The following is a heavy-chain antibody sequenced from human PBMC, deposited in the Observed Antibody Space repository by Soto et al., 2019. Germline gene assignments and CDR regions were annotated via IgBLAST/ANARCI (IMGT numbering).Heavy chain of an antibody. CDR2: INAGNGNT. V-gene: IGHV1-3*01. J-gene: IGHJ4*02. CDR3: ARGYKAAAGNVDY. Sequence: GASVKVSCKASGYTFTSYAMHWVRQAPGQRLEWKGWINAGNGNTKYSQKFQGRVTITRDTSASTAYIELSSLRSEDTAVYYCARGYKAAAGNVDYWGQGTLVTVSS. CDR1: GYTFTSYA. D-gene: IGHD6-13*01.